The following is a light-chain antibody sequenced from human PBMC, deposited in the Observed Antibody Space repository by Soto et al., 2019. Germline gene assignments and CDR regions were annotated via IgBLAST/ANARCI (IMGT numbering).Light chain of an antibody. CDR2: HVN. J-gene: IGLJ2*01. CDR1: SNNIGAYTF. V-gene: IGLV2-11*01. CDR3: SAYGGNADVV. Sequence: QSALTQPRSVSGSPGQSVTISCTGTSNNIGAYTFVSWYQQHPGKAPNLIIYHVNKRPSGVPDRFSGSKSGNTASLTISGLQAEDESDYYCSAYGGNADVVFGGGTKPTVL.